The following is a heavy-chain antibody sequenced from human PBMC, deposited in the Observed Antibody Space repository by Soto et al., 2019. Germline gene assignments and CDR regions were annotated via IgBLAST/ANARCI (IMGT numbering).Heavy chain of an antibody. J-gene: IGHJ4*02. V-gene: IGHV3-43*01. CDR2: ISWDGGST. D-gene: IGHD3-22*01. CDR1: GFTFDDYT. CDR3: AKAFYYDSSGYYWPPDY. Sequence: GGSLRLSCAASGFTFDDYTMHWVRQAPGKGLEWVSLISWDGGSTYYADSVKGRFTISRDNSKKSLYLQMNSLRTEDTALYYCAKAFYYDSSGYYWPPDYWGQGTLVTVSS.